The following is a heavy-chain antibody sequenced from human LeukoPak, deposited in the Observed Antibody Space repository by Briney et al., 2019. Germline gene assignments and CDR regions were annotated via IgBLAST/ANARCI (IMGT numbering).Heavy chain of an antibody. CDR2: ISYDGSNK. V-gene: IGHV3-30*04. D-gene: IGHD6-13*01. Sequence: GGSLRLSCAASGFTFSSYAMHWVRQAPGKGLEWVAVISYDGSNKYYADSVKGRFTISRDNSKNTLYLQMNSLRAEDTAVYYCARGSSCPDWGQETLVTVSS. CDR1: GFTFSSYA. CDR3: ARGSSCPD. J-gene: IGHJ4*02.